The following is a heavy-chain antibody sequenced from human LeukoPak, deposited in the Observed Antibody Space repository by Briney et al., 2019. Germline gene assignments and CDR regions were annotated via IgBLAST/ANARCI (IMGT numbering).Heavy chain of an antibody. CDR3: ARLAGPRLWFGELSPHDY. Sequence: GGSLRLSCAASGFTFSSYWMSWVRQAPGKGLEWVANIKQDGSEKYYVDSVKGRFTISRDNAKNSLYLQMNSLRAEDTAVYYCARLAGPRLWFGELSPHDYWGQGTLVTVSS. J-gene: IGHJ4*02. D-gene: IGHD3-10*01. V-gene: IGHV3-7*01. CDR2: IKQDGSEK. CDR1: GFTFSSYW.